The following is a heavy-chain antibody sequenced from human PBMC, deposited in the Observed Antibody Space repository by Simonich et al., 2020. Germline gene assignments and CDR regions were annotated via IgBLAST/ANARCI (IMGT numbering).Heavy chain of an antibody. V-gene: IGHV4-34*01. J-gene: IGHJ4*02. Sequence: QVQLQQWGAGLLKPSETLSLTCAVYGGSFSGYYWGWIRQPPGKGLEWIGEIKHGGSTNYNPALKSRVTISVDTSKNQFSLKLSSVTAADTAVYYCARHLQLGPFDYWGQGTLVTVSS. CDR3: ARHLQLGPFDY. CDR1: GGSFSGYY. D-gene: IGHD1-1*01. CDR2: IKHGGST.